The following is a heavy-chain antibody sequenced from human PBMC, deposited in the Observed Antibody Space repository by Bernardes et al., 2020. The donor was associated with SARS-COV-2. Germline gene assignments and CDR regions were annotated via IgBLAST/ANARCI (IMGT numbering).Heavy chain of an antibody. CDR3: VKDYIVGDSLWYFDL. V-gene: IGHV3-23*01. Sequence: GGSLRLSCEAFGFMFSRYAMGWVRQPPGRGLEWVSGVAGDGSSLSYGDSVKGRFTLSKDSSKNIVYLQMTSLTVEDTAIYYCVKDYIVGDSLWYFDLWGRGTAVTVSS. CDR1: GFMFSRYA. D-gene: IGHD2-21*01. J-gene: IGHJ2*01. CDR2: VAGDGSSL.